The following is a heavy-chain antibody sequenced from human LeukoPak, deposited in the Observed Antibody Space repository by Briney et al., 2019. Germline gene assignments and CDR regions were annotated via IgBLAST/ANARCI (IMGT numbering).Heavy chain of an antibody. V-gene: IGHV1-8*03. CDR1: GYTFNNYD. J-gene: IGHJ4*02. CDR3: ARGRYYDSSGLIDY. Sequence: ASVKVSCKASGYTFNNYDIIGVRQATGERLEWMGWMIPNSGNTGYAQKFQGRVTITRNTSISTAYMELSSLRWEDTAVYYCARGRYYDSSGLIDYWGQGTLVTVSS. CDR2: MIPNSGNT. D-gene: IGHD3-22*01.